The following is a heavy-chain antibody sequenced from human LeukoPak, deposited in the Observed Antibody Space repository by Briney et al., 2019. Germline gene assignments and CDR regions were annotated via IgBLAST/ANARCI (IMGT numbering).Heavy chain of an antibody. CDR1: GYTFTSYG. Sequence: ASVKVSCKASGYTFTSYGISWVRQAPGQGLEWMGWISANNGDTDYAQSLQGRVTLTTDTSTNTAYMELRSLTSDDTAVYYCARDIGVTNFDYWGRGTLVTVSS. CDR2: ISANNGDT. V-gene: IGHV1-18*01. CDR3: ARDIGVTNFDY. D-gene: IGHD4-17*01. J-gene: IGHJ4*02.